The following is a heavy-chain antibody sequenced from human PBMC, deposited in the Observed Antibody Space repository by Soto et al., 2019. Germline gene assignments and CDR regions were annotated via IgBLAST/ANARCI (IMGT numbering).Heavy chain of an antibody. Sequence: ASVKVSCKASGYTFTSYDINWVRQATGQGLEWMGWMNPNSGNTGYAQKFQGRVTMTRNTSISTAYMELSSLRSEDTAVYYCARGQVLLWFGELLRWFDPWGQGTLVTVSS. D-gene: IGHD3-10*01. J-gene: IGHJ5*02. CDR3: ARGQVLLWFGELLRWFDP. V-gene: IGHV1-8*01. CDR1: GYTFTSYD. CDR2: MNPNSGNT.